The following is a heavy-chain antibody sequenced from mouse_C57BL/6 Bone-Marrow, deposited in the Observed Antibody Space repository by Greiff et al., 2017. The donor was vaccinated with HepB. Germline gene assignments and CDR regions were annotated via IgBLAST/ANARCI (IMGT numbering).Heavy chain of an antibody. CDR1: GFTFSSYA. D-gene: IGHD1-1*01. CDR2: ISDGGSYT. J-gene: IGHJ4*01. CDR3: ASNYYGSNYAMDY. Sequence: EVNVVESGGGLVKPGGSLKLSCAASGFTFSSYAMSWVRQTPEKRLEWVATISDGGSYTYYPDNVKGRFTISRDNAKNNLYLQMRHLKSEDTAMYYCASNYYGSNYAMDYWGQGTSVTVSS. V-gene: IGHV5-4*03.